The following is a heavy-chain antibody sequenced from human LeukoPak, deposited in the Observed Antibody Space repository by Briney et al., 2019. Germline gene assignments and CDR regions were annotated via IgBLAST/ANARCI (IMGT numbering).Heavy chain of an antibody. CDR1: GFTFSDHY. J-gene: IGHJ6*02. CDR3: ARGHYGLDV. CDR2: ISTSGTYT. Sequence: GGSLRLSCAASGFTFSDHYMSWIRQAPGKGLEWVSYISTSGTYTNYADSVKARFTISRDNAKNSLYLQMNSLRAEDTAVYYCARGHYGLDVWGQGTTVTVSS. V-gene: IGHV3-11*05.